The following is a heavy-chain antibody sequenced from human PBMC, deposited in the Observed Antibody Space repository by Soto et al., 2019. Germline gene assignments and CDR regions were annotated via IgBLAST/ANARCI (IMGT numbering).Heavy chain of an antibody. CDR1: GGTFSSYA. V-gene: IGHV1-69*06. CDR2: IIPIFGTA. Sequence: SLKVSCKASGGTFSSYAISWVRQAPGQGLEWMGGIIPIFGTANYAQKFQGRVTITAEKSTSTAYMELSSLRSEDTDVYSCARDAVEGYCPNGVCYTRDYWG. J-gene: IGHJ4*01. D-gene: IGHD2-8*01. CDR3: ARDAVEGYCPNGVCYTRDY.